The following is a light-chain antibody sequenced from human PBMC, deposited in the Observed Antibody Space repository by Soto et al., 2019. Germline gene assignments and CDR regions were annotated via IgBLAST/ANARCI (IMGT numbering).Light chain of an antibody. V-gene: IGKV1-5*03. Sequence: DIQMTQSPSTLSASVGDRVTITCRASQSISSWLAWYQQKPGKAPKVLIYKASNLESGVPSRFSGSGSGTEFTLTIISLQPDDFATYYCQQYNAYPWTFGQVTKVEIK. CDR3: QQYNAYPWT. CDR2: KAS. J-gene: IGKJ1*01. CDR1: QSISSW.